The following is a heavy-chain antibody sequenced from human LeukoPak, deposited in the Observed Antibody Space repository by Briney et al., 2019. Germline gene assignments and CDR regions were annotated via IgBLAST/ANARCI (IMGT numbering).Heavy chain of an antibody. D-gene: IGHD4-17*01. J-gene: IGHJ4*02. CDR3: AREPYGDYVGGYYFDY. CDR2: IYYSGST. V-gene: IGHV4-31*03. Sequence: PSETLSLTCTVSGGSISSGGYYWSWIRQHPGKGLEWIGYIYYSGSTYYNPSLKSRVTISVDTSKNQFSLKLSSVTAADTAVYYCAREPYGDYVGGYYFDYWGQGTLVTVSS. CDR1: GGSISSGGYY.